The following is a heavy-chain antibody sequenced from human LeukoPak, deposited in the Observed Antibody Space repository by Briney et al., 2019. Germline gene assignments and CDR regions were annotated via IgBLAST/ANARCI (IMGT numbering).Heavy chain of an antibody. Sequence: GESLNISCRGSGYYFTNYWIGWVRQMPGKGLEWMGIIYPGDSDTRYSPSFQGQVTISADKSISTAYLQWSSLRAPDTAMYYCARSCSNSNCFYFDLWGQGTLVTVSS. D-gene: IGHD2-2*01. CDR2: IYPGDSDT. CDR1: GYYFTNYW. J-gene: IGHJ4*02. V-gene: IGHV5-51*01. CDR3: ARSCSNSNCFYFDL.